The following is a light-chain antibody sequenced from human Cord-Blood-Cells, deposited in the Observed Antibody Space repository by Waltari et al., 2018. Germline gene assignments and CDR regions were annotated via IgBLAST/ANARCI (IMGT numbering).Light chain of an antibody. Sequence: DIQMTQSPSTLSASVGDRVTITCRASQCISSWLAWYQQKPGKAPKLLIYKASSLESGGPSRFSGSGSGTEFTLTISSLQPDDFATYYGQQYNSYPWTFGQGTKVEIK. V-gene: IGKV1-5*03. CDR1: QCISSW. J-gene: IGKJ1*01. CDR3: QQYNSYPWT. CDR2: KAS.